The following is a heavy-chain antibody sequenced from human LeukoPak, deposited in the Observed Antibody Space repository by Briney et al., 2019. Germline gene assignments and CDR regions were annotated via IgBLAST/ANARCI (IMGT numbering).Heavy chain of an antibody. CDR2: ISAYNGNT. CDR1: GYTFTSYG. J-gene: IGHJ4*02. V-gene: IGHV1-18*01. Sequence: ASVKVSCKASGYTFTSYGISWVRQAPGQGLEWMGWISAYNGNTKYSQKFQGRVTITRDTSASTAYMELSSLRSEDTAVYYCARDGLVPGQWLVPFDYWGQGTLVTVSS. CDR3: ARDGLVPGQWLVPFDY. D-gene: IGHD6-19*01.